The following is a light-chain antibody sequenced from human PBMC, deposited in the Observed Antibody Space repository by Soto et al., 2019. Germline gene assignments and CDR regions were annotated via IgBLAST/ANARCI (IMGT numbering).Light chain of an antibody. CDR1: SSDVGGFHY. J-gene: IGLJ2*01. Sequence: QSVLTQPASVSGSPGQSITISCTGTSSDVGGFHYVSWYQQHPGKAPKLMIYEVNNRPSGVSNRFSGSKSGNTASLTISGLQAEDEADYYCSSYTSTNRIFGGGTKVTVL. CDR2: EVN. V-gene: IGLV2-14*01. CDR3: SSYTSTNRI.